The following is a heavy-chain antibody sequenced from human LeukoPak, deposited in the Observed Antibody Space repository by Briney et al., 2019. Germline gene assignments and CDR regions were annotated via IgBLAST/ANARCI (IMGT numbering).Heavy chain of an antibody. D-gene: IGHD4/OR15-4a*01. CDR2: SSYSGST. J-gene: IGHJ6*03. Sequence: SETLSLTCTVSGGSISSSTYSWGWIRQPPGKGLEWIGSSSYSGSTYYNPSLKSRVTISIDTSKNHFSLTLSSVTAADTAVYFCASLKVSVALGAISYYMDVWGKGATVTVSS. V-gene: IGHV4-39*02. CDR1: GGSISSSTYS. CDR3: ASLKVSVALGAISYYMDV.